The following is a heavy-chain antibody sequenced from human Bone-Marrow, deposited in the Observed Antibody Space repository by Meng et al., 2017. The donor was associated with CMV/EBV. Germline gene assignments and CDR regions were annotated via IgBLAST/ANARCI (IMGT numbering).Heavy chain of an antibody. CDR1: GGTFSSYA. CDR2: IIPIFGTA. J-gene: IGHJ6*02. D-gene: IGHD6-13*01. V-gene: IGHV1-69*05. CDR3: ARDELGSIAAAGYYYGMDV. Sequence: SVKVSCKASGGTFSSYAISWVRQAPGQGLEWMGGIIPIFGTANYAQKFQGRVTITTDESTSTAYMELSSLRSEDTAVYYCARDELGSIAAAGYYYGMDVWGQGTTVTVSS.